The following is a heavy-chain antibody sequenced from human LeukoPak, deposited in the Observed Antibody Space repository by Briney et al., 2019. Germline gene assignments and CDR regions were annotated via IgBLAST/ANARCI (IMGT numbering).Heavy chain of an antibody. CDR3: ARGRTTGTASSPPNEDY. CDR2: ISDSGTST. J-gene: IGHJ4*02. CDR1: GLTFSSYA. Sequence: GGSLRLSCAASGLTFSSYAMSWVRQAPGKGLEWVSAISDSGTSTYYADSVKGRFTISRDNSKNTLYLQMNSLTAEDTAVYYCARGRTTGTASSPPNEDYWGQGTLVTVSS. V-gene: IGHV3-23*01. D-gene: IGHD1-1*01.